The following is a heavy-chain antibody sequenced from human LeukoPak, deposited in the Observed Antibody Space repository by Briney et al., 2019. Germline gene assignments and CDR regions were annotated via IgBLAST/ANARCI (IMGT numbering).Heavy chain of an antibody. CDR3: ARYGSYGSYFDY. J-gene: IGHJ4*02. CDR1: GFTFSVYW. V-gene: IGHV3-7*01. CDR2: MKEDGSEK. D-gene: IGHD5-18*01. Sequence: GGSLRLSCVATGFTFSVYWTSWVRQAPGRRLEWVANMKEDGSEKYYVDSVKGRLTIFRDNDKNSLYLQMSSLSAEDTAVYYCARYGSYGSYFDYWGQGTLVTVSS.